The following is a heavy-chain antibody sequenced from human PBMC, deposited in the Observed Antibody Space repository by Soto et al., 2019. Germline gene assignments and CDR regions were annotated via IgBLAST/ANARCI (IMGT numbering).Heavy chain of an antibody. J-gene: IGHJ4*02. Sequence: GGSLRLSCAASGFTFSAYAMHWVRQAPGKGLEWVAVISYDEINEYYADSVKGRFTISRDNSKNTLFLQMNSLRAEDTAVYYCASSPTALRQYYYDSSGPEGYYFDYWGQGTLVTVSS. CDR3: ASSPTALRQYYYDSSGPEGYYFDY. V-gene: IGHV3-30-3*01. CDR2: ISYDEINE. D-gene: IGHD3-22*01. CDR1: GFTFSAYA.